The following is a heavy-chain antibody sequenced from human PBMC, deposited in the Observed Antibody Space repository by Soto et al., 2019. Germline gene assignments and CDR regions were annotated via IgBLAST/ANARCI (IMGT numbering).Heavy chain of an antibody. CDR2: ISGSGGST. CDR3: ARNWNYEGFDY. J-gene: IGHJ4*02. CDR1: GFTFSSYA. D-gene: IGHD1-7*01. V-gene: IGHV3-23*01. Sequence: GGSLRLSCAASGFTFSSYAMSWVRQAPGKGLEWVSAISGSGGSTYYADSVKGRFTISRDNSKNTLYLQMNSLRSEDTAVYYCARNWNYEGFDYWGQGTLVTVSS.